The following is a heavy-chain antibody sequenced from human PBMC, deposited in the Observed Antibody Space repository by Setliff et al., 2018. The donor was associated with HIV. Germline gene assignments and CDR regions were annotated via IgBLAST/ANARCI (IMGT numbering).Heavy chain of an antibody. CDR3: ARAFSGYYFDY. J-gene: IGHJ4*02. CDR1: GFTFSRYA. Sequence: GGSLRLSCAASGFTFSRYAMTWVRQAPGKGLEWVAYISAGSSLIYYVESVKGRFTISRDNAKNSLYLQMNTLRADDTAVYYCARAFSGYYFDYWGQGTLVTVSS. CDR2: ISAGSSLI. V-gene: IGHV3-48*01. D-gene: IGHD3-3*01.